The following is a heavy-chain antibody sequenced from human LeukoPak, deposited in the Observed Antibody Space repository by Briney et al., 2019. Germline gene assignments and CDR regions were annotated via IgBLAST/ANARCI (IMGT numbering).Heavy chain of an antibody. D-gene: IGHD3-16*02. CDR1: GFTFSSYA. CDR2: ISGSGGST. CDR3: AKDGDRVTFLSPRDYIWGSYRLGYFDY. V-gene: IGHV3-23*01. Sequence: GGSLRLSCAASGFTFSSYAMSWVRQAPGKGLEWVSAISGSGGSTYYADSVKGRFTISRDNSKNTLYLQMNSLRAEDTAVYYCAKDGDRVTFLSPRDYIWGSYRLGYFDYWGQGTLVTVSS. J-gene: IGHJ4*02.